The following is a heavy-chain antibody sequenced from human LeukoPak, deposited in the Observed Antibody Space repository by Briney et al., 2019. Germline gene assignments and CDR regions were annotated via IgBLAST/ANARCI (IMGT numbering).Heavy chain of an antibody. D-gene: IGHD4-17*01. Sequence: SETLSLTCTVWGGSIRIYYWRCIRQPPGEGLEWIGYIYYRGNTNYNPSLKRRVTISVNKSKNQVSLKLSSVTTGGTARYYCARGYGSSAEYFQNWGPGNLVTVS. CDR1: GGSIRIYY. CDR2: IYYRGNT. V-gene: IGHV4-59*01. J-gene: IGHJ1*01. CDR3: ARGYGSSAEYFQN.